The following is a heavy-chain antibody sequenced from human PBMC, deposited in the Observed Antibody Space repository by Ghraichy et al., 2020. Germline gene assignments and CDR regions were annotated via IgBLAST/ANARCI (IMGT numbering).Heavy chain of an antibody. CDR3: ARCSRKSGSCYYFDY. J-gene: IGHJ4*02. Sequence: GGSLRLSCVGSGFTYSSNAMSWVRQAPGKGLEWVSSISGSGGVTYYADSVKGRFTISRENSKNTMYLQMSSLRPEDTAVYYCARCSRKSGSCYYFDYWRQGALVT. D-gene: IGHD1-26*01. CDR2: ISGSGGVT. V-gene: IGHV3-23*01. CDR1: GFTYSSNA.